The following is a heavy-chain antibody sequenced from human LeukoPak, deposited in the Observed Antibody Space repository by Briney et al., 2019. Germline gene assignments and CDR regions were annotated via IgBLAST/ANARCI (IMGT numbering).Heavy chain of an antibody. CDR1: GYTFTSYG. V-gene: IGHV1-18*03. Sequence: GASVKVSCKASGYTFTSYGISWVRQAPGQGLEWMGWISAYNGNTNYAQKLQGRVTMTTDTSTSTAYMELRSLRSDDMAVYYCARVGGEDIVLMVYAIFAFDIWGQGTMVTVSS. CDR3: ARVGGEDIVLMVYAIFAFDI. D-gene: IGHD2-8*01. J-gene: IGHJ3*02. CDR2: ISAYNGNT.